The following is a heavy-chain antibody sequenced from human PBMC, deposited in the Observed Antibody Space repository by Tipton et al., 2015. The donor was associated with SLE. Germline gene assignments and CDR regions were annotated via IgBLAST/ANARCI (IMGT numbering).Heavy chain of an antibody. CDR2: INTSRST. V-gene: IGHV4-4*07. CDR3: ARRTSGYAPDY. D-gene: IGHD5-12*01. J-gene: IGHJ4*02. CDR1: GGSTSSYY. Sequence: TLSLTCTVSGGSTSSYYWSWIRQPAEKGLEWIGRINTSRSTDYNPSLKSRVTMSVDTSKNQFSLKLSPVTAADTAFYYCARRTSGYAPDYWGQGTLVTVSS.